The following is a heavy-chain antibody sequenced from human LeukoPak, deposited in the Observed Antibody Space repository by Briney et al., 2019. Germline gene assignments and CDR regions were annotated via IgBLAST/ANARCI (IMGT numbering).Heavy chain of an antibody. D-gene: IGHD1-7*01. CDR1: GGSFSGYY. Sequence: SETLSLTCAVYGGSFSGYYWSWIRQPPGKGLEWIGEVNHSGSTNYNPSLKSRVTISVDTSKNQFSLKLSSVTAADTAVYYCARGRRELLKPVRHYYYMDVWGKGTTVTVSS. CDR2: VNHSGST. J-gene: IGHJ6*03. CDR3: ARGRRELLKPVRHYYYMDV. V-gene: IGHV4-34*01.